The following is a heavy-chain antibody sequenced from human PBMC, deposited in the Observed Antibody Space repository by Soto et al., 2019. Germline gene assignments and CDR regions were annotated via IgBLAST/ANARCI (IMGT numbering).Heavy chain of an antibody. CDR1: GFTFSSYA. CDR3: AKHPNYGDYSMVDY. V-gene: IGHV3-23*01. CDR2: ISGSGGST. D-gene: IGHD4-17*01. J-gene: IGHJ4*02. Sequence: EVQLLESGGGLVQPGGSLRLSCAASGFTFSSYAMSWVRQAPGKGLEWVSAISGSGGSTYYADSVKGRFTISRDNSKNTLYLQMNSLRAEDTAVYYCAKHPNYGDYSMVDYWGQGTLVTVSA.